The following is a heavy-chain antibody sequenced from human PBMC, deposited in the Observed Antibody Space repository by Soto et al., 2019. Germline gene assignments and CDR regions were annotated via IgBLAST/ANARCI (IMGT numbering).Heavy chain of an antibody. CDR2: ISFDSRDK. CDR1: GFTFSAYG. Sequence: QVQLVESGGGVVQPGRSLRLSCAASGFTFSAYGIHWVRQAPGKGLEWVATISFDSRDKLYVDSMNGRLTISRENSRNTGYLQMDSLRAEDTAVYHCARVWGGDCGNAFDVWGQGTVVAVSP. CDR3: ARVWGGDCGNAFDV. V-gene: IGHV3-33*05. J-gene: IGHJ3*01. D-gene: IGHD2-21*02.